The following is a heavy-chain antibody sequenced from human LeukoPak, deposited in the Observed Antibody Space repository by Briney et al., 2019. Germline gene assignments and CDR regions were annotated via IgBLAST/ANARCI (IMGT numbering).Heavy chain of an antibody. D-gene: IGHD3-22*01. Sequence: PSETLSLTCTVSGGSISSYCWSWIRQPPGKGLEWIGYIYYSGSTNYNPSLKSRVTISVDTSKNQFSLKLSSVTAADTAVYYCARHSGGYYYDSSGYWYFDYWGQGTLVTVSS. CDR2: IYYSGST. J-gene: IGHJ4*02. CDR3: ARHSGGYYYDSSGYWYFDY. CDR1: GGSISSYC. V-gene: IGHV4-59*08.